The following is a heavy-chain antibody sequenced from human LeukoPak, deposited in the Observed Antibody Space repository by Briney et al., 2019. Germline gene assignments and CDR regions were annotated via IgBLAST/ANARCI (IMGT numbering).Heavy chain of an antibody. D-gene: IGHD3-22*01. V-gene: IGHV3-11*01. Sequence: PGGSLRLSCAASGFTFSDYYMSWIRQAPGKGLEWVSYISSGGSTIYYADSVKGRFTISRDNAKNSLYLQMNSLRAEDTAVYYCARAVLPYYYDSSGYQPLDYWGQGTLVTVSS. J-gene: IGHJ4*02. CDR3: ARAVLPYYYDSSGYQPLDY. CDR2: ISSGGSTI. CDR1: GFTFSDYY.